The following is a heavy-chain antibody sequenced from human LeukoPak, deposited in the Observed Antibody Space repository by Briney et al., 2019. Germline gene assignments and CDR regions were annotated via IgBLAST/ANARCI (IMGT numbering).Heavy chain of an antibody. CDR1: GYTFTSYG. J-gene: IGHJ4*02. CDR3: AGVTKGYCSSTSCSPHFDY. Sequence: WASVKVSCKASGYTFTSYGISWVRQAPGQGLEWMGWISAYNGNTNYAQKLQGRVTMTTDTSTSTAYMELRSLRSDDTAVYYCAGVTKGYCSSTSCSPHFDYWGQGTLVTVSS. D-gene: IGHD2-2*01. CDR2: ISAYNGNT. V-gene: IGHV1-18*01.